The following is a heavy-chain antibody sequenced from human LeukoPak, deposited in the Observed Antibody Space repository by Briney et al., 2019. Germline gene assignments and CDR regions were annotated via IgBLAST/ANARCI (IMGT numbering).Heavy chain of an antibody. D-gene: IGHD4-17*01. CDR3: ARELRLDY. CDR1: GFTFSTYI. J-gene: IGHJ4*02. Sequence: GGSLRLSRAASGFTFSTYIMNWVRQAPGKGLEWVSSISSSSSYIYYADSVKGRFTISRDNAKNSLYLQMNSLRAEDTAVYYCARELRLDYWGQGTLVTVSS. V-gene: IGHV3-21*01. CDR2: ISSSSSYI.